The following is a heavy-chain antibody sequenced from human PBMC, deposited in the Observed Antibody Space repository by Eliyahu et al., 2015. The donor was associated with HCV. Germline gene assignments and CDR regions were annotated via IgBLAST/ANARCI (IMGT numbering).Heavy chain of an antibody. CDR2: IVGGSGNT. Sequence: QMQLVQSGPEVKKPGTSVKVSCKASGFTFTSSAVQWVRQARGQRLEWIGWIVGGSGNTNYAQKFQERVTITRDMSTSTAYMELSSLRSEDTAVYYCAALLWDTAMVTLYYFDYWGQGTLVTVSS. CDR3: AALLWDTAMVTLYYFDY. V-gene: IGHV1-58*01. CDR1: GFTFTSSA. D-gene: IGHD5-18*01. J-gene: IGHJ4*02.